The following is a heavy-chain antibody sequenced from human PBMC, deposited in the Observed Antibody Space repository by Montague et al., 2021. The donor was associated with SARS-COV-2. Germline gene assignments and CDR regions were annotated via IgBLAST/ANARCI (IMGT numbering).Heavy chain of an antibody. J-gene: IGHJ6*02. CDR3: TSGREGNYNVMDV. Sequence: CAISGDSVSSNSATWNWVRQSPSRGLKWLGRTYYRSKWYNDYAVALRGRVTINPDTSKNQFSLQLNSVTPEDTAIYYCTSGREGNYNVMDVWGQGTTVTVSS. CDR2: TYYRSKWYN. V-gene: IGHV6-1*01. CDR1: GDSVSSNSAT. D-gene: IGHD1-1*01.